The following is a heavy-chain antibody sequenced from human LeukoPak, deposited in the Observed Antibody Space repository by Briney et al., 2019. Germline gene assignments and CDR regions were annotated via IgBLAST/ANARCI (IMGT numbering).Heavy chain of an antibody. CDR1: GFTFSSYW. CDR2: INQDGSEK. CDR3: ARDGSSWHVRGPDY. D-gene: IGHD3-10*02. V-gene: IGHV3-7*05. J-gene: IGHJ4*02. Sequence: EPGGSLRLSCAASGFTFSSYWMSWVRQAPGKGLEWVANINQDGSEKDYVDSVKGRFTISRDNGKNSLYLQMNALRAGDTAVYFCARDGSSWHVRGPDYWGQGTLVTVSS.